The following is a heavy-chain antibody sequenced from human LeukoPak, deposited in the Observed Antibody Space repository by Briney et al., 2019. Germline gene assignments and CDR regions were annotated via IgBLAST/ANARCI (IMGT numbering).Heavy chain of an antibody. Sequence: GASVKVSCKASGYTLTTYFMHWVRQAPAQGLEWMGRINPSDGSTRYAQKFQGRVTMTRDTSTSTIYMELSSLRAEDMAVYYCARSNNIVGATYFDYWGQGTLVTVSS. CDR3: ARSNNIVGATYFDY. CDR2: INPSDGST. D-gene: IGHD1-26*01. CDR1: GYTLTTYF. V-gene: IGHV1-46*01. J-gene: IGHJ4*02.